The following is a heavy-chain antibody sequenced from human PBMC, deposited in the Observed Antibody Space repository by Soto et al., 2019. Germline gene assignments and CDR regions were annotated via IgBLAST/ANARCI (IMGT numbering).Heavy chain of an antibody. J-gene: IGHJ4*02. V-gene: IGHV1-46*01. CDR1: GYTSTSYY. CDR3: ARLREEYEEGDLETTSGYFDY. CDR2: INPSGGST. D-gene: IGHD2-21*02. Sequence: GASVKVSCKASGYTSTSYYMHWVRQAPGQGLEWMGIINPSGGSTSYAQKFQGRVTMTRDTSTSTVYMELSSLRSEDTAVYYCARLREEYEEGDLETTSGYFDYWGQGTLVTVSS.